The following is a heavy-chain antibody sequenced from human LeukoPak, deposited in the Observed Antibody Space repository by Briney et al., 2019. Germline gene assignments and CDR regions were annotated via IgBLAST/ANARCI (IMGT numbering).Heavy chain of an antibody. D-gene: IGHD3-22*01. CDR1: GGSISSSSYY. CDR3: ARERITMIVVTDDAFDI. Sequence: PSETLSLTCTVSGGSISSSSYYWGWIRQPPGKGLEWIVSIFYSGSTYYNPSLKSRVTISVDTSKNQFSLKLSSVTAADTAVYYCARERITMIVVTDDAFDIWGQGTMVTVSS. J-gene: IGHJ3*02. CDR2: IFYSGST. V-gene: IGHV4-39*07.